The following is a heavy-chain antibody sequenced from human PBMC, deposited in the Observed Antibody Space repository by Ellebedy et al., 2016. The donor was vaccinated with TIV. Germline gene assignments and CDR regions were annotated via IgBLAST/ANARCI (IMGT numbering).Heavy chain of an antibody. CDR2: ISSNGGST. Sequence: PGGSLRLSCSASGFTFSSYAMHWVRQAPGKGLEYVSAISSNGGSTYYADSVKGRFTISRDNSKNTLYLQMSSLRAEDTAVYYCVKGYCSSTSCLYYFDYWGQGTLVTVSS. D-gene: IGHD2-2*01. CDR1: GFTFSSYA. J-gene: IGHJ4*02. CDR3: VKGYCSSTSCLYYFDY. V-gene: IGHV3-64D*06.